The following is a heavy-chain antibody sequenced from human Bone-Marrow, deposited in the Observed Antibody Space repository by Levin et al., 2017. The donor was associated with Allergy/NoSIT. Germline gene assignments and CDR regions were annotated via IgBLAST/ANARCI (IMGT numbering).Heavy chain of an antibody. V-gene: IGHV1-18*01. CDR2: ITSYSGNT. CDR3: ARGGWPDYFDY. Sequence: ASVKVSCKTSGYTFSSNGIAWVRQSPGQGLEWMAWITSYSGNTNFAQKFQGRVAVTTDTSTSTAYMELTSLRSDDTAIYYCARGGWPDYFDYWGQGTLVTVSS. D-gene: IGHD2-15*01. CDR1: GYTFSSNG. J-gene: IGHJ4*02.